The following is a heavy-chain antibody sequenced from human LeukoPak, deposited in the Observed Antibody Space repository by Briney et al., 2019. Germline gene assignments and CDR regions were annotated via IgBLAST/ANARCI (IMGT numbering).Heavy chain of an antibody. D-gene: IGHD2-2*02. CDR3: GRGRYCSSTSCYSAFDI. Sequence: GGSLRLSCAASGFTFSSYGMHWVRQAPGKGLEWVAVIWYDGSNKYYADSVKGRFTISRDNSRNTLYLQMNSLRAEDTAVYYCGRGRYCSSTSCYSAFDIWGQGTMVTVSS. CDR1: GFTFSSYG. V-gene: IGHV3-33*01. J-gene: IGHJ3*02. CDR2: IWYDGSNK.